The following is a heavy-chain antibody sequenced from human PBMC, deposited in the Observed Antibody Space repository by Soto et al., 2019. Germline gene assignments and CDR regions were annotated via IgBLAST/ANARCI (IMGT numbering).Heavy chain of an antibody. D-gene: IGHD3-3*01. Sequence: PSETLSLTCAVYGGSFRGYYCSWIRQPPGKGLEWIGEINHSGSTNYNPSLKSRVTISVDTSKNQFSLKLSSVTAADTAVYYCASGWGQGYDFWSGYPYGMDVWGQGTTVTVSS. CDR2: INHSGST. J-gene: IGHJ6*02. CDR3: ASGWGQGYDFWSGYPYGMDV. CDR1: GGSFRGYY. V-gene: IGHV4-34*01.